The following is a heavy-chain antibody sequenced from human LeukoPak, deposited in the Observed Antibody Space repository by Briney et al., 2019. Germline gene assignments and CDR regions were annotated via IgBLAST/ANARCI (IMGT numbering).Heavy chain of an antibody. CDR1: GFTFNSHA. J-gene: IGHJ3*02. CDR2: ISDSGSKT. V-gene: IGHV3-23*01. D-gene: IGHD3-10*01. CDR3: AKDMIYGSGSSSKWRFDI. Sequence: GGSLRLSCAASGFTFNSHAMTWVRQAPGKGLEWVSLISDSGSKTYYAGSVKGRFIISRDNFKSTLYLQMNSLRAEDTAIYYCAKDMIYGSGSSSKWRFDIWGRGTMVTVSS.